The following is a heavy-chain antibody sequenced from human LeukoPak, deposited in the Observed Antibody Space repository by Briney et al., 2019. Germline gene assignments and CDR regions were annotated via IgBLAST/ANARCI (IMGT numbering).Heavy chain of an antibody. Sequence: SETLSLTCTVSGGSISSNYWRWIRQPAGKGLEWIGRIYTSGRANYNPSLKSRVTMSVDTSKNQFSLKLSSVTAADTAVYYCARNWNGYDYNFGDAFDIWGQGTMVTVSS. J-gene: IGHJ3*02. CDR2: IYTSGRA. V-gene: IGHV4-4*07. CDR3: ARNWNGYDYNFGDAFDI. D-gene: IGHD5-24*01. CDR1: GGSISSNY.